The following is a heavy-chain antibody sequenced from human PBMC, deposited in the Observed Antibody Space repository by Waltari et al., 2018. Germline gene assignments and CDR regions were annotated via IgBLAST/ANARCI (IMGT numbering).Heavy chain of an antibody. CDR1: GGSISISNYS. V-gene: IGHV4-39*01. CDR2: IYYSWTT. CDR3: ARQCKGYNYGLGDYYYYGMDV. D-gene: IGHD5-18*01. Sequence: QLQLQESGPGLVKPSETLSLTCTVSGGSISISNYSWGWIRHPPGKGLEWIGSIYYSWTTYYNPSLKSRVTISVDTSKNQFSLKLSSVTAADTAMYYCARQCKGYNYGLGDYYYYGMDVWGQGTTVTVSS. J-gene: IGHJ6*02.